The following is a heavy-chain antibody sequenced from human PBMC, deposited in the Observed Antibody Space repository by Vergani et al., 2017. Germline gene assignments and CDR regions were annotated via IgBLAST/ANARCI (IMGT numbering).Heavy chain of an antibody. V-gene: IGHV4-59*08. D-gene: IGHD3-10*02. J-gene: IGHJ3*02. CDR2: IYYSGSN. Sequence: QVQLQESGPGLVKPSETLSLTCTVSGGSISSYYWSWIRQPPGKELEWIGYIYYSGSNNYNPSLKSRVTISVDTSKNQFSLKLSYETAADTAVYYCSRHVRSEDAFDIWGQGTMVTVSS. CDR3: SRHVRSEDAFDI. CDR1: GGSISSYY.